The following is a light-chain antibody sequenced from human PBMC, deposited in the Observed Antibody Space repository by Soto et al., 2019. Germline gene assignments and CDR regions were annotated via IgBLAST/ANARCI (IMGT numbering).Light chain of an antibody. J-gene: IGKJ1*01. CDR3: QQYGSSIQT. Sequence: EIVLTQSPAALSLSPGERATLSCRASQSIGRFLAWYQHKPGQAPRLLIYDASNRATGIPDRFSGSGSGTDFTLTISRLEPEDFAVYYCQQYGSSIQTFGQGTKVDIK. CDR2: DAS. CDR1: QSIGRF. V-gene: IGKV3-20*01.